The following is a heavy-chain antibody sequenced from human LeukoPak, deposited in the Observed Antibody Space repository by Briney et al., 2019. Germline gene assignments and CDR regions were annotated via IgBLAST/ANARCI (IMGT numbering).Heavy chain of an antibody. CDR2: ISGSGGST. V-gene: IGHV3-23*01. CDR1: GFTFSNYA. J-gene: IGHJ4*02. CDR3: ASLLTYYDFWSGYGSWFDY. Sequence: GGSLRLSCAASGFTFSNYAMSWVRQAPGKGLEWVSGISGSGGSTYYADSVKGHFTISRDNSKNTLYLQMNSLRAEDTAVYYCASLLTYYDFWSGYGSWFDYWGQGTLVTVSS. D-gene: IGHD3-3*01.